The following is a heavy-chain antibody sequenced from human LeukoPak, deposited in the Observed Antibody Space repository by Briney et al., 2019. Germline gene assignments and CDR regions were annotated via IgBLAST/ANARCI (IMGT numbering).Heavy chain of an antibody. Sequence: GGSLRLSCAASGFTFSNAWMNWVRQAPGKGLEWVGRIKSKTDGGTTDYAAPVKGRFTISRDNSKNTLYLQMNSLRAEDTAVYYCAKDSSGYYSPDAFDIWGQGTMVTVSS. CDR1: GFTFSNAW. D-gene: IGHD3-22*01. J-gene: IGHJ3*02. CDR3: AKDSSGYYSPDAFDI. V-gene: IGHV3-15*07. CDR2: IKSKTDGGTT.